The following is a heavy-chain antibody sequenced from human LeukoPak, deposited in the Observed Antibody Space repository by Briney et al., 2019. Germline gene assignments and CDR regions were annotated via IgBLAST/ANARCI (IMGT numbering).Heavy chain of an antibody. CDR2: IRYDGSNK. D-gene: IGHD2-15*01. V-gene: IGHV3-30*02. CDR3: AKVQGDIVVVVAATPDSAIDY. CDR1: GFTFSSYG. Sequence: GSLRLSCAASGFTFSSYGMHWVRQAPGKGLEWVAFIRYDGSNKYYADSVKGRFTISRDNSKNTLYLQMNSLRAEDTAVYYCAKVQGDIVVVVAATPDSAIDYWGQGTLVTVSS. J-gene: IGHJ4*02.